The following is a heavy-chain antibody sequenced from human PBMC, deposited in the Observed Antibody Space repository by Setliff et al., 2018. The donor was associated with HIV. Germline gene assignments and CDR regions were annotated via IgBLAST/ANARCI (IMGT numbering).Heavy chain of an antibody. CDR1: GFTFSDYE. Sequence: GGSLRLSCAASGFTFSDYEMNWVRQAPGKGLEWVSYISSSGDSIYYADSVKGRFTISRDNAKNSLYLQMNSLRAEDTAVYYCARDKAVAGNYRPYYFDYWGQGTLVTVS. D-gene: IGHD6-19*01. J-gene: IGHJ4*02. V-gene: IGHV3-48*03. CDR2: ISSSGDSI. CDR3: ARDKAVAGNYRPYYFDY.